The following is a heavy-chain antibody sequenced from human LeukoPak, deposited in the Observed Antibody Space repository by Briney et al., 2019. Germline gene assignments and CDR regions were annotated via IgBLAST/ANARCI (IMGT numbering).Heavy chain of an antibody. CDR2: IYYSGST. D-gene: IGHD5-18*01. V-gene: IGHV4-59*12. CDR1: GGSISSYY. Sequence: SETLSLTCTVSGGSISSYYWSWIRQPPGKGLEWIGYIYYSGSTNYNPSLKSRVTISVDTSKNQFSLKLSSVTAADTAVYYCARGARLWLRSNWFDPWGQGTLVTVSS. J-gene: IGHJ5*02. CDR3: ARGARLWLRSNWFDP.